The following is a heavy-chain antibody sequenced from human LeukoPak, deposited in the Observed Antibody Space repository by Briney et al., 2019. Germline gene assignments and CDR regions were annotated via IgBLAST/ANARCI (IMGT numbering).Heavy chain of an antibody. V-gene: IGHV1-18*01. CDR2: ISAYDANT. CDR1: GYIFTSYG. Sequence: AAVKVSCKASGYIFTSYGISWVRQAGGQGAAWMGWISAYDANTNYAPKLHGRVTVTTDTSTSTAYMELRSLRSDDTAVYYSVRDLRGTVAYFDCWGQGALVTVSS. J-gene: IGHJ4*02. D-gene: IGHD4-23*01. CDR3: VRDLRGTVAYFDC.